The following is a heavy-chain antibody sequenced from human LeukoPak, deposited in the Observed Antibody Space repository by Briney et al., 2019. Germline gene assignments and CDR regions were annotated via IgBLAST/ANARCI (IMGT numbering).Heavy chain of an antibody. CDR1: GGSISSGGYY. CDR3: ARRMVYYYDSSGYYFFDY. CDR2: IYYSGST. D-gene: IGHD3-22*01. Sequence: PSETLSLTCTVSGGSISSGGYYWSWIRQHPGKGLEWIGYIYYSGSTYYNPSLKSRVTISVDTSKNQFSLKLSSVAAADTAVYYCARRMVYYYDSSGYYFFDYWGQGTLVTVSS. V-gene: IGHV4-31*03. J-gene: IGHJ4*02.